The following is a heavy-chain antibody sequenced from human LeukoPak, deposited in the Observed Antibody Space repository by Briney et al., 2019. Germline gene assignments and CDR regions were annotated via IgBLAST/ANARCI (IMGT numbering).Heavy chain of an antibody. Sequence: TSETLSLTCTVSGGSISSSSYYWGWIRQSPGKGLEWIGSIYYSGSTYYNPSLKSRVTISVDTSKNQFSLKLSSVTAADTAVYYCARPSGWFDHLFDYWGQGTLVTVSS. V-gene: IGHV4-39*01. CDR3: ARPSGWFDHLFDY. CDR2: IYYSGST. CDR1: GGSISSSSYY. J-gene: IGHJ4*02. D-gene: IGHD3-10*01.